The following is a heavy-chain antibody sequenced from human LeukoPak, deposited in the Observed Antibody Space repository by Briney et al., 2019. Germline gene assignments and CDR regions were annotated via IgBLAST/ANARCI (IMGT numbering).Heavy chain of an antibody. CDR2: INPNSGGT. V-gene: IGHV1-2*02. D-gene: IGHD3-3*01. CDR1: GYTFTGYY. CDR3: ARDSDFWSGFPEIGWFDP. J-gene: IGHJ5*02. Sequence: ASVKASCKASGYTFTGYYMHWVRQAPGQGLEWMGWINPNSGGTNYAQKFQGRVTMTRDTSISTAYMELSRLRSDDTAVYYCARDSDFWSGFPEIGWFDPWGQGTLVTVSS.